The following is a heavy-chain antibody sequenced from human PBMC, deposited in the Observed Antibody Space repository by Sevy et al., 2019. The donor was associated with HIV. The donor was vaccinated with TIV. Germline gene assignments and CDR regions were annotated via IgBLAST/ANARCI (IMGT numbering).Heavy chain of an antibody. CDR3: ARAGGDCYSKNECWFVS. V-gene: IGHV3-48*01. CDR1: GFTFSAYS. Sequence: GGSLRLSCAASGFTFSAYSMNWVRQAPGKGLEWVSYISSSSGTIYYADSVKGQFTISRDNAKSTLYLQMNGLRAEDTAVYYCARAGGDCYSKNECWFVSWGQGTLVTVSS. J-gene: IGHJ5*01. CDR2: ISSSSGTI. D-gene: IGHD2-21*01.